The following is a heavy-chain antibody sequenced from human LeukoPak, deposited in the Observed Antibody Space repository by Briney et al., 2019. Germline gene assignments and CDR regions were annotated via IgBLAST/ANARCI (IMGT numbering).Heavy chain of an antibody. V-gene: IGHV1-69*13. CDR3: ASKRGYSYGLDY. D-gene: IGHD5-18*01. CDR1: GGTFISYA. J-gene: IGHJ4*02. Sequence: SVKVSCKASGGTFISYAISWVRQAPGQVLEWMGGIIPIFGTANYAQKFQGRVTITADESTSTGYMELSSLRSEDTAVYYCASKRGYSYGLDYWGQGTLVTVSS. CDR2: IIPIFGTA.